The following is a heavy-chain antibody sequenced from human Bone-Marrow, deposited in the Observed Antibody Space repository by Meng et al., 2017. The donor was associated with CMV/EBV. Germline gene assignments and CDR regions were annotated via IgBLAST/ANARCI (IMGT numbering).Heavy chain of an antibody. CDR1: GFTFSSYE. CDR2: ISSSGSTI. D-gene: IGHD3-22*01. J-gene: IGHJ4*02. V-gene: IGHV3-48*03. CDR3: ARDQARYYYDSSGIFDY. Sequence: GGSLRLSCAASGFTFSSYEMNWVRQAPGKGLEWVSYISSSGSTIYYADSVKGRFTISRDNAKNSLYLQMNSLRAEDTAVYYCARDQARYYYDSSGIFDYWGQGTLVTVSS.